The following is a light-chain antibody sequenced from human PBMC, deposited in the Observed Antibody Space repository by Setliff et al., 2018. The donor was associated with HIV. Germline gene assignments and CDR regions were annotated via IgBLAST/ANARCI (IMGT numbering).Light chain of an antibody. V-gene: IGLV2-14*03. CDR2: DVS. Sequence: QSVLTQPASVSGSPGQSITISCTGTSSDIGDYNYVSWYQQHPGKAPKVMIYDVSKRPSGVSTSFSGSKSGDTASLTISGLQAEDEAHYYCCSYTSSSTFVFGGGTTVTVL. CDR3: CSYTSSSTFV. CDR1: SSDIGDYNY. J-gene: IGLJ2*01.